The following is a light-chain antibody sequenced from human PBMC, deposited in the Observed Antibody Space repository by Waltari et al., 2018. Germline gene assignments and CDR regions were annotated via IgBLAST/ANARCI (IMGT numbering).Light chain of an antibody. J-gene: IGKJ1*01. CDR2: GAS. CDR3: QQYNKWPPWA. CDR1: QSVSSN. V-gene: IGKV3-15*01. Sequence: IVMTQSPATLSVSPGERATLPCRASQSVSSNLAWYQQKPGQAPRLLIYGASTRATGIPARFSGSGSGTDFTLTISSLQSEDFALYYCQQYNKWPPWAFGQGTKVEIK.